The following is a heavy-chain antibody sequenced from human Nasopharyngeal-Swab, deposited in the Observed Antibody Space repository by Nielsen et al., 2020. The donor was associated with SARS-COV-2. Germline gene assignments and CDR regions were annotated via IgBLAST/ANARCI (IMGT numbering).Heavy chain of an antibody. Sequence: SETLSLTCTVSGGSISSYYWGWIRQPPGKGLEWIGSIYYSVSTYYNPSLKSRVTISVDTSKNQFSRKLSSVTAADTAVYYCASPDESGYWGQGTLVTVSS. J-gene: IGHJ4*02. V-gene: IGHV4-39*01. CDR2: IYYSVST. CDR1: GGSISSYY. CDR3: ASPDESGY. D-gene: IGHD1-14*01.